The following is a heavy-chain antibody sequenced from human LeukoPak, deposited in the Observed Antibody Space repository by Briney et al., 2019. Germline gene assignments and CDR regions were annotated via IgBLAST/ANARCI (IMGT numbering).Heavy chain of an antibody. D-gene: IGHD6-19*01. CDR3: ATRGYSSGWYEEGDY. Sequence: SGTLSLTCAVSGGSISSSNWWSWVRQPPGKGLEWIGEIYHSGSTNYNPSLKSRGTISVDKSKNQFSLKLSSVTAADTAVYYCATRGYSSGWYEEGDYWGQGTLVTVSS. CDR1: GGSISSSNW. V-gene: IGHV4-4*02. CDR2: IYHSGST. J-gene: IGHJ4*02.